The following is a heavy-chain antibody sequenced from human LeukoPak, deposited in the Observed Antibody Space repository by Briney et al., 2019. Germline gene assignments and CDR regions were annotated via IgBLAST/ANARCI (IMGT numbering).Heavy chain of an antibody. J-gene: IGHJ3*02. CDR3: ARVMSNDFWSDRGAFNI. CDR2: INHSGNI. V-gene: IGHV4-34*01. CDR1: GGSFSGYY. D-gene: IGHD3-3*01. Sequence: SETLSLTCAVYGGSFSGYYWSWIRQAPGKGLEWIGKINHSGNIDYNPSLKSRVTISVDTSKNQISLKLSSVTAADTAVYYCARVMSNDFWSDRGAFNIWGQGTMVTVSS.